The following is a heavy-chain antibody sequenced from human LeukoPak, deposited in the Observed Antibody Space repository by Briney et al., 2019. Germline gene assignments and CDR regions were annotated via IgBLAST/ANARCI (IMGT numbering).Heavy chain of an antibody. CDR2: IYYSGST. CDR3: ARGRRSAGAARARHYYYYYMDV. V-gene: IGHV4-39*01. D-gene: IGHD1-26*01. Sequence: SETLSLTCTVSGDSISSSSSYWGWIRQPPGKGLEWIGSIYYSGSTYYNTSLKSRVTISVDTSKNQFSLKLNSVTAADTAVYYCARGRRSAGAARARHYYYYYMDVWGKGTTVTVSS. J-gene: IGHJ6*03. CDR1: GDSISSSSSY.